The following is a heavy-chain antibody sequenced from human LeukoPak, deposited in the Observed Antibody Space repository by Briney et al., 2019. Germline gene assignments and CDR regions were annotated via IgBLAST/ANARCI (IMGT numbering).Heavy chain of an antibody. D-gene: IGHD6-19*01. Sequence: GGSLRLSCVASGFSFSNHGMHWVRQAPGKGLEWVPVIARDGGAKFYADSVQGRFTLSRDNSKNMFFLQMNSLTVEDTAIYYCAREATWGQWYFDHWGQGTPVTVSS. J-gene: IGHJ4*02. CDR1: GFSFSNHG. V-gene: IGHV3-30*03. CDR2: IARDGGAK. CDR3: AREATWGQWYFDH.